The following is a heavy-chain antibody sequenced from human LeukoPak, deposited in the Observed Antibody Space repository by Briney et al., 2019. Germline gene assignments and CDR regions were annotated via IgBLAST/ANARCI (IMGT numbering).Heavy chain of an antibody. D-gene: IGHD7-27*01. J-gene: IGHJ3*02. V-gene: IGHV1-69*01. CDR3: ARDGSLYGTGTDAFDI. CDR1: GGTFSSYA. Sequence: SVKVSCKASGGTFSSYAISWVRQAPGQGPEWMGGIIPIFGTANYAQKFQGRVTITADESTSTAYMELSSLRSEDTAVYYCARDGSLYGTGTDAFDIWGQGTMVTVSS. CDR2: IIPIFGTA.